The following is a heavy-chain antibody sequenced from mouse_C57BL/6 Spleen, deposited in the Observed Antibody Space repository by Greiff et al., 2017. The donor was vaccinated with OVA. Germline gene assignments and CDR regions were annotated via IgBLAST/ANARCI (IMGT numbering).Heavy chain of an antibody. D-gene: IGHD2-5*01. CDR2: IDPSDSYT. Sequence: QVQLQQSGAELVKPGASVKLSCKASGYTFTSYWMQWVKQRPGQGLEWIGEIDPSDSYTNYNQKFKGKATLTVDTSSSTAYMQLSSLTSEDSAVYYCARTYSNYGGYFDYWGQGTTLTVSS. CDR1: GYTFTSYW. J-gene: IGHJ2*01. CDR3: ARTYSNYGGYFDY. V-gene: IGHV1-50*01.